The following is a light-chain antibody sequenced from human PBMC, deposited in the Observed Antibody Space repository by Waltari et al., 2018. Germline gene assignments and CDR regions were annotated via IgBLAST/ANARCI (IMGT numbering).Light chain of an antibody. J-gene: IGKJ3*01. Sequence: DTHMTQFPSSVSESVGDRVTITCRASQDISNWLAWYQQKTGKAPKLLIYAASRLQSGVPSRFSGTGSGTEFTLTISSLQPEDFATYYCQQANSFPITFGPGTKVDIK. CDR2: AAS. CDR3: QQANSFPIT. V-gene: IGKV1-12*01. CDR1: QDISNW.